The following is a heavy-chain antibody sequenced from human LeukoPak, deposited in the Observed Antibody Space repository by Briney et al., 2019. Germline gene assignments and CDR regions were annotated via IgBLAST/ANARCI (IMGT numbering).Heavy chain of an antibody. J-gene: IGHJ3*02. V-gene: IGHV1-69*05. CDR2: IIPIFGTA. D-gene: IGHD3-10*01. CDR1: GGTFSSYA. CDR3: AREGSGDAFDI. Sequence: ASVKVSCKASGGTFSSYAISWVRQAPGQGLEWMGGIIPIFGTANYAQKFQGRVTITTDESTSTAYMELSSLRSEDTAVYYCAREGSGDAFDIWGQGTMITVSS.